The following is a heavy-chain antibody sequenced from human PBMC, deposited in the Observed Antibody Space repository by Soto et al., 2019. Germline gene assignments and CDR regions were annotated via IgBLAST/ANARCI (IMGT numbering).Heavy chain of an antibody. CDR3: ARDVFNDY. Sequence: EVQLVESGGGLVQPGGSLRLSCAASGFTFSRYWMTWVRQAPGKGLEWVANIKQDGSGKYYVDYVKGRFIISRENAKNSLYLQMNSLRAEDTAVYYCARDVFNDYWGQGTLVTVSS. CDR1: GFTFSRYW. CDR2: IKQDGSGK. J-gene: IGHJ4*02. V-gene: IGHV3-7*05.